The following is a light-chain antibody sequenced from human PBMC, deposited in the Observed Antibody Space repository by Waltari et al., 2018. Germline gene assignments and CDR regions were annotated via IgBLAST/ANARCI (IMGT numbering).Light chain of an antibody. CDR3: QQYNNWPPGT. J-gene: IGKJ1*01. Sequence: IVVTQSPATLSLSPGARATLSCRTSQTIGTSLAWYHQRPGQAPRLLIYRASTRATGIPDRFSGSGSESEFTLTISSLQSEDVALYYCQQYNNWPPGTFGQGTKVEI. CDR2: RAS. V-gene: IGKV3-15*01. CDR1: QTIGTS.